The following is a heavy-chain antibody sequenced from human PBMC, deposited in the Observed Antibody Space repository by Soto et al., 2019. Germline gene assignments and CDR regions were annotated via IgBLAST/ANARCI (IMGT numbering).Heavy chain of an antibody. V-gene: IGHV4-59*01. Sequence: PSETLSLTSTVSGGSISSYYWSWIRQPPGKGLEWIGYIYYSGSTNYNPSLKSRVTISVDTSKNQVSLKLSSVTAADTAVYYCARDNGSGSYYNHYYYYGMDVWGQGTTVTVSS. CDR2: IYYSGST. CDR1: GGSISSYY. CDR3: ARDNGSGSYYNHYYYYGMDV. J-gene: IGHJ6*02. D-gene: IGHD3-10*01.